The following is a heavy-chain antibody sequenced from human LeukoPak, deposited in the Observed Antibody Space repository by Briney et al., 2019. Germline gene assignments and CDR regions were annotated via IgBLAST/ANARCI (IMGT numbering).Heavy chain of an antibody. J-gene: IGHJ4*02. V-gene: IGHV3-33*01. Sequence: GGSLRLSCAASGFTFGSYGMHWVRQAPGKGLEWVAVIWYDGSNKYYADSVKGRFTISRDNSKKTLYLQMNSLRVEDTAVYYCARDPSGSGWSLNNWGQGTLVTVSS. D-gene: IGHD6-19*01. CDR1: GFTFGSYG. CDR3: ARDPSGSGWSLNN. CDR2: IWYDGSNK.